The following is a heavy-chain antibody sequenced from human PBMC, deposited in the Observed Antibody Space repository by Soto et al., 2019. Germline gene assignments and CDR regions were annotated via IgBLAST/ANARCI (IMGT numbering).Heavy chain of an antibody. J-gene: IGHJ4*02. V-gene: IGHV4-4*02. CDR2: IHHIGST. CDR1: SGSLSSSNW. D-gene: IGHD3-3*01. CDR3: TRVGPSQARTFNY. Sequence: SETLSLTCAVSSGSLSSSNWWSWVRQPPGKGLEWIGEIHHIGSTNYNPSLKSRLTISVDKSKNQFSLELTSVTAADTAVYYCTRVGPSQARTFNYWGQGTLDTVSS.